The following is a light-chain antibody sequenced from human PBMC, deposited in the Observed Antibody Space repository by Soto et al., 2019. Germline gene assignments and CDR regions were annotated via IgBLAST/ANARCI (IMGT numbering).Light chain of an antibody. CDR1: SSDVGGYNY. V-gene: IGLV2-14*01. CDR3: SSYTSSSFYV. CDR2: DVS. Sequence: QSALTQPASVSGSRGQSITISCTGTSSDVGGYNYVSWYQQHPGKAPKLMVYDVSNRPSGVSNRFSGSKSGNTASLTISGLQAEDEADYYCSSYTSSSFYVFGTGTKAPS. J-gene: IGLJ1*01.